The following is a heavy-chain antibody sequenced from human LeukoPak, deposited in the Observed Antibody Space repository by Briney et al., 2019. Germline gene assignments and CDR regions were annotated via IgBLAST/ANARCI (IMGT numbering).Heavy chain of an antibody. J-gene: IGHJ4*02. Sequence: PSETLSLTCTVSGGSISISSYYWGWIRQPPGKGLEWDGTIYYSGNTYYNPSLKSRVTMSVDTSKNQFSLNLSSVTAADTAVYYCASLLRITIRPRQIDYWGQGTLVTFSS. D-gene: IGHD1-14*01. CDR3: ASLLRITIRPRQIDY. CDR1: GGSISISSYY. V-gene: IGHV4-39*01. CDR2: IYYSGNT.